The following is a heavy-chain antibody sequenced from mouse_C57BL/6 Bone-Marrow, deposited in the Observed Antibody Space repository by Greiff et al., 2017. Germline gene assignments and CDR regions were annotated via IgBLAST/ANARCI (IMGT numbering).Heavy chain of an antibody. CDR2: INPSNGGT. J-gene: IGHJ2*01. Sequence: QVHVKQPGTELVKPGASVKLSCKASGYTFTSYWMHWVKQRPGQGLEWIGNINPSNGGTNYNEKFKSKATLTVDKSSSTAYMQLSSLTSEDSAVYYCARGNYDYDDGFDYWGQGTTLTVSS. V-gene: IGHV1-53*01. CDR3: ARGNYDYDDGFDY. CDR1: GYTFTSYW. D-gene: IGHD2-4*01.